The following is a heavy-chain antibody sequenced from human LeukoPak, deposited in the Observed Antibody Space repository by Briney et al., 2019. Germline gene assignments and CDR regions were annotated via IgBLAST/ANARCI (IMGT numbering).Heavy chain of an antibody. D-gene: IGHD3-16*01. CDR1: GFTFSTDA. J-gene: IGHJ4*02. CDR3: AREPTAAGYVDY. V-gene: IGHV3-23*01. CDR2: IRGSGPRA. Sequence: GGSLRLSCAASGFTFSTDAMSWVRQAPGKGLEWVSAIRGSGPRATYEYSAKGRCTVSRDNSKNTLYLQINSLRAEDTAIYYCAREPTAAGYVDYWGQGTLATVSS.